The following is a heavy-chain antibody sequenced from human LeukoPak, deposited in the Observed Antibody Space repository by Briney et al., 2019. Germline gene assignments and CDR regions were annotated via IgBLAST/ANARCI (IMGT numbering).Heavy chain of an antibody. Sequence: PSETLSLTCTVSGGSISSYFWSWIRQPPGKGLEWIGYIYYSGSTYYNPSLKSRVTISVDTSKNQFSLKLSSVTAADTAVYYCARVSPNEVAATPGFDYWGQGTLVTVSS. CDR3: ARVSPNEVAATPGFDY. D-gene: IGHD2-15*01. V-gene: IGHV4-30-4*01. J-gene: IGHJ4*02. CDR2: IYYSGST. CDR1: GGSISSYF.